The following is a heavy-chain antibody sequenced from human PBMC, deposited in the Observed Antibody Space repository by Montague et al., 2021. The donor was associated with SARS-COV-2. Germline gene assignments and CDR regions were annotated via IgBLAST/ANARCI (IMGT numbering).Heavy chain of an antibody. D-gene: IGHD2-21*01. CDR1: GFIFSSYE. CDR3: ARDRDWDDWCGMDV. J-gene: IGHJ6*02. Sequence: SLRLSCAASGFIFSSYEMNWVRQAPGKGLEWISYISSSGGGSTKHYTDSVKGRSTISRDNAKNSLYLQMNSLRVEDTAIYYCARDRDWDDWCGMDVWGQGTTVTVSS. V-gene: IGHV3-48*03. CDR2: ISSSGGGSTK.